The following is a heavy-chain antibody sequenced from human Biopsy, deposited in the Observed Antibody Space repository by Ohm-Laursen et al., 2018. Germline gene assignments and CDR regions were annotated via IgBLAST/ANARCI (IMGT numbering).Heavy chain of an antibody. J-gene: IGHJ4*01. CDR2: INSSGGSK. CDR3: AKDEPPQGYDFWSGHYYYFDY. CDR1: GFTFSSYA. V-gene: IGHV3-23*01. D-gene: IGHD3-3*01. Sequence: SLRLSCTASGFTFSSYAMSWVRQAPGKGLEWVSTINSSGGSKYYADSVKGRFTIPRDNSKNTLYLQMNSLRAEDTAVYYCAKDEPPQGYDFWSGHYYYFDYWGQGTLVTVSS.